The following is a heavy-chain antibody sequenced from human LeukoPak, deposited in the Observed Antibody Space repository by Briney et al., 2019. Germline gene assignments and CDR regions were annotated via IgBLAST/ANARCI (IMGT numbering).Heavy chain of an antibody. CDR3: AKDEGVANRWFDP. J-gene: IGHJ5*02. CDR2: ISPYNGNT. CDR1: GYTFTSYG. V-gene: IGHV1-18*01. Sequence: ASVKVSCKASGYTFTSYGISWVRQAPGQGLEWMGWISPYNGNTDHAQKFQGRVTMTTDTSTSTAYMELRSLRSEDTAVYYCAKDEGVANRWFDPWGQGTLVTVSS. D-gene: IGHD5-12*01.